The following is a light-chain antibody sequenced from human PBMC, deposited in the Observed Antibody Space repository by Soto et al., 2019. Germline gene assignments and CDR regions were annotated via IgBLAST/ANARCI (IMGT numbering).Light chain of an antibody. CDR2: DVS. CDR1: SSDVGGSDY. Sequence: QSVLTQPPSASGSPGQSVTISCTGTSSDVGGSDYVSWYQHHPGKAPKLMIYDVSKRPSGVPDRFSGSKSGNMASLTVSGLQAEDEADYYCISHVGHSNVFGTGTKLTVL. CDR3: ISHVGHSNV. V-gene: IGLV2-8*01. J-gene: IGLJ1*01.